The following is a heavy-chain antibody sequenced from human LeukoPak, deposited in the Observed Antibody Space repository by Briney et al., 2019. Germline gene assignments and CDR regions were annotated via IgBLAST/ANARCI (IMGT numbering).Heavy chain of an antibody. CDR3: ARGSFSADAPLVLDYFHH. Sequence: GASVKVSCTASGYTFTGYYIHWVRQAPEQGLEWMGWINPNSGGTNYAQKFQGRVTMTRDRSISTAYMELSRLRADDTAVYYCARGSFSADAPLVLDYFHHWGQGTLVTDSS. CDR2: INPNSGGT. J-gene: IGHJ1*01. V-gene: IGHV1-2*02. D-gene: IGHD5-18*01. CDR1: GYTFTGYY.